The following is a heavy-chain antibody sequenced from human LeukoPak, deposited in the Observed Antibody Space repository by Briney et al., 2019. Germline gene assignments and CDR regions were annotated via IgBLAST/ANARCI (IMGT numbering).Heavy chain of an antibody. J-gene: IGHJ4*02. CDR1: GMRLSDFY. CDR2: ISSNGNII. D-gene: IGHD1-14*01. Sequence: GGSLRLSCAASGMRLSDFYMSWMRQAPGKGLEWISFISSNGNIIHYADSAKGRFTISRDNAKNSLYLHMDSLRVEDTATYYCASGGRAYNFWGPGTAVTVSS. CDR3: ASGGRAYNF. V-gene: IGHV3-11*01.